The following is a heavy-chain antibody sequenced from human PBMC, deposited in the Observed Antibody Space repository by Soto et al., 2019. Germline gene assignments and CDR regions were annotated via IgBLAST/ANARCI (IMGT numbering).Heavy chain of an antibody. Sequence: PSETLSLTCTVSGDSISSYYWTWIRQSPGKGLEWIGYVYYSGSTNYNPSLKSRVTISGDTSKNQFSLKLTSVTAADTAVYYCARELFGRSVWFDPWGQGTLVTVSS. D-gene: IGHD3-10*01. V-gene: IGHV4-59*01. CDR1: GDSISSYY. J-gene: IGHJ5*02. CDR3: ARELFGRSVWFDP. CDR2: VYYSGST.